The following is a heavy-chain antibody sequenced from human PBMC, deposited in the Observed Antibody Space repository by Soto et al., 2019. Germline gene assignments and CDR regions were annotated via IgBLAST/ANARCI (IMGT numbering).Heavy chain of an antibody. D-gene: IGHD3-10*01. CDR3: AKDWLITRGYYYGMDV. CDR1: GYTFTSYD. Sequence: ASVKVSCKASGYTFTSYDINWVRQATGRGLEWMGWMNPNSGNTGYAQKFQGRVTMTRNTSISTAYMELNSLRAEDTAVYYCAKDWLITRGYYYGMDVWGQGTTVTVSS. V-gene: IGHV1-8*01. CDR2: MNPNSGNT. J-gene: IGHJ6*02.